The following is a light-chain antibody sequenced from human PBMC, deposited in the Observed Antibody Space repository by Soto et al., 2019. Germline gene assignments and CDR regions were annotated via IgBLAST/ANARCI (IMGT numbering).Light chain of an antibody. CDR1: QSINSH. CDR2: DAS. Sequence: DIQMTQSPSSLSASVGDTVTITCRASQSINSHLNWYQQKPGKAPNLLIYDASSLQSGVPSRFSGSGSGTEFTLTISSLQPDDFATYYCQQYNTYSWTFGQGTKVDIK. V-gene: IGKV1-5*01. J-gene: IGKJ1*01. CDR3: QQYNTYSWT.